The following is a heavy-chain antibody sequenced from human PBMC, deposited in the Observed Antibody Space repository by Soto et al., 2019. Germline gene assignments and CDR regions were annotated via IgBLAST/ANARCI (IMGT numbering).Heavy chain of an antibody. CDR3: GGSAAYNWFDP. CDR2: IKSDGTGT. CDR1: GFTFSTYW. J-gene: IGHJ5*02. D-gene: IGHD2-2*01. V-gene: IGHV3-74*01. Sequence: PGGSLRLSCAASGFTFSTYWMHWVRQAPGKGLVWVSRIKSDGTGTTYADSVKGRFTISRDNAKNMLYLQMNSLRVEDTAVYYCGGSAAYNWFDPWGQGXLVTVSS.